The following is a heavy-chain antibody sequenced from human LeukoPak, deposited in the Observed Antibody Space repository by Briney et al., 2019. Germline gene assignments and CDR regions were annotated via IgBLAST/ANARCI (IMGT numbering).Heavy chain of an antibody. J-gene: IGHJ4*02. Sequence: GGSLRLSCAASGFTFSSYSMNWVRQAPGKGLEWVSSISSSSSYIYYADSVKGRFTISRDNSKNTLYLQMNSLRAEDTAVYYCAKTWRVGDFDYWGQGTLVTVSS. V-gene: IGHV3-21*01. D-gene: IGHD5-24*01. CDR1: GFTFSSYS. CDR2: ISSSSSYI. CDR3: AKTWRVGDFDY.